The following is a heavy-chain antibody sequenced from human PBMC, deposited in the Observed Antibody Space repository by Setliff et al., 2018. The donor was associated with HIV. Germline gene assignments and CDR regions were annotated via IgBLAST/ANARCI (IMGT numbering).Heavy chain of an antibody. Sequence: GGSLRLSCAASGFTFSTYWMNWVRQAPGKGLEWVASISSSGSYIHYADSLKGRFTISRDNAKNSQYLLMSDLRAEDTAVYYCAAVFTGEPGRSLDYWGQGTPVTVSS. CDR2: ISSSGSYI. CDR1: GFTFSTYW. CDR3: AAVFTGEPGRSLDY. J-gene: IGHJ4*02. V-gene: IGHV3-21*01. D-gene: IGHD1-26*01.